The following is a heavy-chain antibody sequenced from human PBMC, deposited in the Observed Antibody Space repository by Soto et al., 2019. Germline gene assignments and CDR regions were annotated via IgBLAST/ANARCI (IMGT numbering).Heavy chain of an antibody. D-gene: IGHD2-15*01. CDR1: GFTFSNNG. J-gene: IGHJ4*02. CDR2: ISSDGINK. CDR3: AMDLYGGSSRFDY. Sequence: QVQLVESGGGAVQPGRSLRLSCAASGFTFSNNGIHWVRQAPGKGLEWVAVISSDGINKYYADSVKGRSTISRDNSKNTLFLQKNSLRDEDTAVYYCAMDLYGGSSRFDYWGQRTLVTVYS. V-gene: IGHV3-30*03.